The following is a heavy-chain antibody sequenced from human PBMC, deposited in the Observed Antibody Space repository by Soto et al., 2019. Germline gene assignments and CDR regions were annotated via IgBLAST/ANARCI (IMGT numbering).Heavy chain of an antibody. D-gene: IGHD3-10*01. CDR2: LNPTTGNT. J-gene: IGHJ4*02. Sequence: ASVKVSCKASGYLFTSSDINWVRQATGQWLEWMGWLNPTTGNTGYAQNFRGRVTMTGNTSISTAYMELSSLKSEDTAMYYCTCWCARTTCVGGVIIDYWGQGTLVTVSS. CDR3: TCWCARTTCVGGVIIDY. CDR1: GYLFTSSD. V-gene: IGHV1-8*01.